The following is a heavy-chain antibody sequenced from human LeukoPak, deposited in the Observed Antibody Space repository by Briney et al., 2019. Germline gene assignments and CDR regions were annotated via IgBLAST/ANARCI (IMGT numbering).Heavy chain of an antibody. V-gene: IGHV3-23*01. J-gene: IGHJ3*02. D-gene: IGHD1-7*01. Sequence: PGGSLRLSCAASGFTSSSYAMSWVRQAPGKGLEWVSAISGSGGSTYYADSVKGRFTISRDNSKNTLYLQMNSLRAEDTAVYYCAKSLSAGTTISAFDIWGQGTMVTVSS. CDR1: GFTSSSYA. CDR3: AKSLSAGTTISAFDI. CDR2: ISGSGGST.